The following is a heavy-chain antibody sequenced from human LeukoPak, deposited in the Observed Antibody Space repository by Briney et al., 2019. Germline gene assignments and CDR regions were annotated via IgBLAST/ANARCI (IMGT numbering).Heavy chain of an antibody. CDR1: GYTYSNYG. CDR2: INGYKGNT. CDR3: ASDGSSSPYYYYYMDV. V-gene: IGHV1-18*01. D-gene: IGHD6-6*01. J-gene: IGHJ6*03. Sequence: ASVKVSCKASGYTYSNYGISWVRQAPGQGLEWMGWINGYKGNTNYAQKLQGRVTMTTDTSTSTAYMELRSLRSDDTAVYYCASDGSSSPYYYYYMDVWGKGTTVTVSS.